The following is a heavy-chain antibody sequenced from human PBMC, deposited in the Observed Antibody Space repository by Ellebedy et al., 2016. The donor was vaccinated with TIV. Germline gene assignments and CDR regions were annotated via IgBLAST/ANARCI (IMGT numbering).Heavy chain of an antibody. D-gene: IGHD2-21*02. V-gene: IGHV3-74*01. CDR3: VHIVVVTATGY. CDR1: GFMFSDYW. CDR2: INHDGSST. J-gene: IGHJ4*02. Sequence: GESLKISCGGSGFMFSDYWMLWVRQTPGKGLVCVSRINHDGSSTIYADSVKGRFTISRDDSKNTAYLQMNSLKTEDTAVYYCVHIVVVTATGYWGQGTLVTVSS.